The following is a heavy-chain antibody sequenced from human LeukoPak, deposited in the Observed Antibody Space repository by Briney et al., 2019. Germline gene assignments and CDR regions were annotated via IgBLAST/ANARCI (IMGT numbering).Heavy chain of an antibody. CDR2: IRSKANGGTT. CDR1: GFTFGDYP. V-gene: IGHV3-49*04. J-gene: IGHJ4*02. D-gene: IGHD3-22*01. Sequence: GRSLRLSCTASGFTFGDYPMSWVRQAPGKGLEWTGFIRSKANGGTTEYAASVKGRFTISRDDPKSIAYLQMNSLKTEDTAVYYCTREYYFDSSDYYYDSHWGQGTLVTVSS. CDR3: TREYYFDSSDYYYDSH.